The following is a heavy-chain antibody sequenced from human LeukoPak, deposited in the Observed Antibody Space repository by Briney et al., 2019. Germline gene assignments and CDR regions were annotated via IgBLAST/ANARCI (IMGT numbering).Heavy chain of an antibody. V-gene: IGHV3-74*01. J-gene: IGHJ6*03. CDR3: ARSTSHYYYYYMDV. CDR1: GFTFSTYW. Sequence: GGSLRLSCAASGFTFSTYWMNWVRHPPGKGLVWVSRINSDGSSTTYADSVMGRFTISRDNATNTLFLQMNSLRADDTAVYYCARSTSHYYYYYMDVWGKGTTVTISS. CDR2: INSDGSST.